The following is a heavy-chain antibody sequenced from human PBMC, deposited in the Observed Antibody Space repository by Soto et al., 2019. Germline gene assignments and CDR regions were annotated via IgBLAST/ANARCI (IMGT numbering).Heavy chain of an antibody. D-gene: IGHD3-9*01. CDR1: GFTFSSYG. CDR2: ISYDGSNK. J-gene: IGHJ6*03. CDR3: AKGMGYILTGYHYGIYG. Sequence: GGTLRRSWAASGFTFSSYGMHWVLQAPGKDMEWVAFISYDGSNKYYGDSVKGRFTISRDKSKNTLYLHMNSKRGEDTAVYYCAKGMGYILTGYHYGIYGWGKGSKV. V-gene: IGHV3-30*18.